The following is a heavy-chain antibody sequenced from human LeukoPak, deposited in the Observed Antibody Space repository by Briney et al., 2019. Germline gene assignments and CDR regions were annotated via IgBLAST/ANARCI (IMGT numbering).Heavy chain of an antibody. CDR3: ATLRVNWFDP. V-gene: IGHV4-59*01. J-gene: IGHJ5*02. Sequence: SETLSLTCTVSGGSISGYYWSWIRQPPGKGLEWIGYIYYSGSTNYNPSLKSRVTISVDTSKNQFSLKLSSVTAADTAVYYCATLRVNWFDPWGQGTLVTVSS. CDR1: GGSISGYY. CDR2: IYYSGST. D-gene: IGHD4/OR15-4a*01.